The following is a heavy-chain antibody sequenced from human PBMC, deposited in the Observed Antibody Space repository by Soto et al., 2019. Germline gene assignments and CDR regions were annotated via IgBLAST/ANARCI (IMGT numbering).Heavy chain of an antibody. V-gene: IGHV3-53*01. D-gene: IGHD2-15*01. J-gene: IGHJ4*02. Sequence: VVSLILSCSSSVFTVISNYMNWVRQAPVNGLEWVSIIYSDGTTSYADSVKGLFTISRDNFKNTLHLQMNSLRAEYTAVYYCAILSKWGKGTMVTVSS. CDR1: VFTVISNY. CDR3: AILSK. CDR2: IYSDGTT.